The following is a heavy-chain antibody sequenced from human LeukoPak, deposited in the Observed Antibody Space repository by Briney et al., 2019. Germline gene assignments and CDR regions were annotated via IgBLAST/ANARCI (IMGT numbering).Heavy chain of an antibody. CDR1: GFTFSGYP. J-gene: IGHJ4*02. Sequence: GRSLRLSCAASGFTFSGYPLHWIRQAPRKGLEWVAVTSSDDRNEDYGDSVKGRFTVSRDISKKTVYLQMNSLTTEDTAVYYCAMDYYDINGYSRGWDYWGRGTLVIVSS. D-gene: IGHD3-16*01. CDR3: AMDYYDINGYSRGWDY. CDR2: TSSDDRNE. V-gene: IGHV3-30*01.